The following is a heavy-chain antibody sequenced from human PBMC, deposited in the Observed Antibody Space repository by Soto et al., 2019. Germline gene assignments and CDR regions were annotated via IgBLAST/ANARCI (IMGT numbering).Heavy chain of an antibody. Sequence: QVQLVQSGAEVRKPGSSVKVSCKAPGGTFSTYIISWVRQAPGQGLEWMGRIIPIPDITKYAQKFQGRVTVTADSSKSTAYMELTSLKSEDTAVYYCARDRITTRGDAFDLWGQGTMVTVSS. CDR3: ARDRITTRGDAFDL. J-gene: IGHJ3*01. CDR1: GGTFSTYI. V-gene: IGHV1-69*08. CDR2: IIPIPDIT. D-gene: IGHD3-3*01.